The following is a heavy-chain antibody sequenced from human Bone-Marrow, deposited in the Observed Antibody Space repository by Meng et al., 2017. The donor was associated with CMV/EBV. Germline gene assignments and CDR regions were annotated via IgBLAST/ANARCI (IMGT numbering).Heavy chain of an antibody. CDR2: IWYDGSNK. D-gene: IGHD4-17*01. Sequence: GESLKISCAASGFTFSSYGMHWVRQAPGKGLEWVAVIWYDGSNKYYADSVKGRFTISRDNSKNTLYLQMNSLRAEDTAVYYCARGSLSSDYGDPSAADYWGQGTLVTVSS. V-gene: IGHV3-33*01. CDR1: GFTFSSYG. J-gene: IGHJ4*02. CDR3: ARGSLSSDYGDPSAADY.